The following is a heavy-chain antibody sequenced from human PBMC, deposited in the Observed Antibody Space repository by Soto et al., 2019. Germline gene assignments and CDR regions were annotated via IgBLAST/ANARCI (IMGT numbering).Heavy chain of an antibody. J-gene: IGHJ3*02. D-gene: IGHD4-4*01. CDR3: ARGMGVYSNAIRDDAFDI. Sequence: GASVKVSCKASGYTFTSYDINWVRQATGQGLEWMGWMNPNSGNTGYAQKFQGRVTMTRNTSISTAYMELSSLRSEDTAVYYCARGMGVYSNAIRDDAFDIWGQGTMVTVSS. V-gene: IGHV1-8*01. CDR2: MNPNSGNT. CDR1: GYTFTSYD.